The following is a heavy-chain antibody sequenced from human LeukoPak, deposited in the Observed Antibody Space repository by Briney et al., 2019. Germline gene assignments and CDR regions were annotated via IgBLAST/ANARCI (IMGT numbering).Heavy chain of an antibody. J-gene: IGHJ4*02. Sequence: GSLRLSCAASGFTFSSYWMSWVRQAPGKGLEWVGRVKSKADGETIDYAAPVKGRFTFSRDDSKNMLYLQMNSLKSEDTAVYYCSTLTSRGLSDSWGQGTLVTVSS. CDR3: STLTSRGLSDS. CDR2: VKSKADGETI. CDR1: GFTFSSYW. V-gene: IGHV3-15*01. D-gene: IGHD1-20*01.